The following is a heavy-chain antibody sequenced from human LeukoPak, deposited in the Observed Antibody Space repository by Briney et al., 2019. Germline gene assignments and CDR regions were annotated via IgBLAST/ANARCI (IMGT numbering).Heavy chain of an antibody. J-gene: IGHJ6*03. Sequence: PSDTLSLTCTVSGGSISSYYWSWIRKPPGKGLEWIGYIYYSGSTNYNPSLKSRVPISVDTSKNQFSLKLSSVTAADTAVYYCARTTEAHSWRTRYYDYYMDVWGKGTTVTVSS. CDR2: IYYSGST. D-gene: IGHD6-13*01. V-gene: IGHV4-59*07. CDR1: GGSISSYY. CDR3: ARTTEAHSWRTRYYDYYMDV.